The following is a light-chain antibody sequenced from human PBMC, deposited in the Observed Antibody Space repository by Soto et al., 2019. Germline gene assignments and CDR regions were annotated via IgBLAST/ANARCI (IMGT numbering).Light chain of an antibody. V-gene: IGLV2-14*01. CDR1: SSDVGAYNY. J-gene: IGLJ1*01. CDR2: DVN. CDR3: SSYTSATTYV. Sequence: QSALTQPASVSGSPGQSITIPCTGTSSDVGAYNYDSWYQQHPGKVPKLIIYDVNNRPSGVSNRFSGSKSGNTASLTISGLQTEDEADYYCSSYTSATTYVFGTGTKLTVL.